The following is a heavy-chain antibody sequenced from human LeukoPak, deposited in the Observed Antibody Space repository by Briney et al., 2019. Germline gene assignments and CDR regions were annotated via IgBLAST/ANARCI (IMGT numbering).Heavy chain of an antibody. CDR1: GFNFSIYA. V-gene: IGHV3-23*01. Sequence: GGSLRLSCAASGFNFSIYAMSWVRQAPGRGPQWVSGISASGATTYYADSLKGRFTVSRDISKNTLYLQMNSLRAEDTAIYYCAKVRKGVGAFDLWGQGTMVTVSS. CDR2: ISASGATT. D-gene: IGHD3-16*01. CDR3: AKVRKGVGAFDL. J-gene: IGHJ3*01.